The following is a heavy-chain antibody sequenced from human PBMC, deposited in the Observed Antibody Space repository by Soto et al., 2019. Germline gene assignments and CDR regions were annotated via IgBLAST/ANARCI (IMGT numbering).Heavy chain of an antibody. V-gene: IGHV3-30-3*01. CDR1: GFTFSSYA. CDR3: ARDLIAALPYYYYGMDV. J-gene: IGHJ6*02. CDR2: ISYDGSNK. Sequence: QVQLVESGGGVVQPGRSLRLSCAASGFTFSSYAMHWVRQAPGKGLEWVAVISYDGSNKYYADSVEGRFTISRDNSKNTLYLQMNSLRAEDTAVYYCARDLIAALPYYYYGMDVWGQGTTVTVSS. D-gene: IGHD6-6*01.